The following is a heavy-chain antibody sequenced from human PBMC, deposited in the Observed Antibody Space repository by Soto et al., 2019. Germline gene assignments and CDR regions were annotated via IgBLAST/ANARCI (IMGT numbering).Heavy chain of an antibody. CDR3: AREEWRDIVGRLGGMDV. Sequence: SETLSLTCTVSGGSISSYYWSWIRQPPGRGLEWIGYIYYSGSTNYNPSLKSRVTISVDTSKNQFSPKLSSVTAADTAVYYCAREEWRDIVGRLGGMDVWGQGTTVTVSS. CDR2: IYYSGST. CDR1: GGSISSYY. V-gene: IGHV4-59*01. J-gene: IGHJ6*02. D-gene: IGHD2-15*01.